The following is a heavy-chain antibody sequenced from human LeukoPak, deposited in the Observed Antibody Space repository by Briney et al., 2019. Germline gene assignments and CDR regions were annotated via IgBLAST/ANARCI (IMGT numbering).Heavy chain of an antibody. CDR2: IYYSGST. CDR1: GGSISSSSYY. CDR3: ARGRPRYCSSTSCYPGIGYYYYMDV. J-gene: IGHJ6*03. Sequence: SETLSLTCTVSGGSISSSSYYWGWIRQPPGKGLEWIGSIYYSGSTYYNPSLKSRVTISVDTSKNQFSLKLSSVTAADTAVYYCARGRPRYCSSTSCYPGIGYYYYMDVWGKGTTVTVSS. V-gene: IGHV4-39*01. D-gene: IGHD2-2*01.